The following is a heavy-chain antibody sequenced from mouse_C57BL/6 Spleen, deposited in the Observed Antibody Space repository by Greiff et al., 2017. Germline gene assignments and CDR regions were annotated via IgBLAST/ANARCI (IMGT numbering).Heavy chain of an antibody. Sequence: QVQLKQSGAELVRPGASVKLSCKASGYTFTDYYINWVKQRPGQGLEWIARIYPGSGNTYYNEKFKGKATLTAEKSSSTAYMQLSSLTSEDSAVYFRARKISPYYYGSSHCDYWGQGTTLTVSS. V-gene: IGHV1-76*01. CDR1: GYTFTDYY. D-gene: IGHD1-1*01. CDR3: ARKISPYYYGSSHCDY. CDR2: IYPGSGNT. J-gene: IGHJ2*01.